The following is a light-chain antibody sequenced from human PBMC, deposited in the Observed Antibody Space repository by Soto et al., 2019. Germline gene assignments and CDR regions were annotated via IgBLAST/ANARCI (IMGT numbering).Light chain of an antibody. CDR2: EGT. CDR3: YSFAGSNTFSYV. CDR1: SSDVVTYNL. J-gene: IGLJ1*01. Sequence: QSALTQPASVSGSPGQSINISCTGTSSDVVTYNLVSWYQQHPGKAPTVLIYEGTKRPSGVSNRFSGSKSGNTASLTISGLQTEDEADYSCYSFAGSNTFSYVFGPGTKLTVL. V-gene: IGLV2-23*03.